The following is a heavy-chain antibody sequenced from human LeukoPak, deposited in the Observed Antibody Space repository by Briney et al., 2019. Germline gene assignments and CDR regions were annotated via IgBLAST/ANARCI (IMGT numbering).Heavy chain of an antibody. V-gene: IGHV4-34*01. J-gene: IGHJ4*02. CDR2: VNHSGSA. D-gene: IGHD5-18*01. CDR3: ARGLTRGYSFGPPGC. Sequence: PSGTLSLTCAVYGGSFNHYYWSWIRQPPGKGLEWIGEVNHSGSATYNPSLKSRVAISVDTSKNQISLKLTSVTAADTAVYYCARGLTRGYSFGPPGCWGQGTLVAVSS. CDR1: GGSFNHYY.